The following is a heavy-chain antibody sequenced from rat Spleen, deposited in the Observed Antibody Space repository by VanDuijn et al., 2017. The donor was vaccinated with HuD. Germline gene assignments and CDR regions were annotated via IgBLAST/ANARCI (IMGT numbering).Heavy chain of an antibody. D-gene: IGHD1-12*02. CDR1: GFSLTNYG. CDR3: ARPPDGTYYYYFDY. CDR2: IWGDGST. J-gene: IGHJ2*01. Sequence: QVQLKESGPGLVQPSQTLSLTCTVSGFSLTNYGVSWVRQPPGKGLEWMGVIWGDGSTAYNSALKSRLSISRDTSKSQVFLKMSSLKTEDTATYYCARPPDGTYYYYFDYWGQGVMVTVSS. V-gene: IGHV2-32*01.